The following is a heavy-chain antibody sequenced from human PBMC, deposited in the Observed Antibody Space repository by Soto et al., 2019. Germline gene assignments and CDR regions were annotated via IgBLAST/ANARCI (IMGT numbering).Heavy chain of an antibody. CDR3: ASVAAKYYYYGMDV. CDR2: IIPIFGTA. CDR1: GGTFSSYA. V-gene: IGHV1-69*12. Sequence: QVQLVQSGAEVKKPGSSVKVSCKASGGTFSSYAINWVRQAPGQGLEWMGGIIPIFGTADYAQKFQGRVTITADESTTTAYMQLSSLRSEDTGVYYCASVAAKYYYYGMDVWGQGTKVTVSS. J-gene: IGHJ6*02. D-gene: IGHD1-26*01.